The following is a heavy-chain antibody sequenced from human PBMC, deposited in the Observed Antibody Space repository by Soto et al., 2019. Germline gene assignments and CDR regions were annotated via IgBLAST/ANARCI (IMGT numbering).Heavy chain of an antibody. D-gene: IGHD4-17*01. J-gene: IGHJ6*02. CDR3: ARAVTTVTTSLYYYYGMDV. CDR1: GGTFSSYA. Sequence: QVQLVQSGAEVKKPGSSVKVSCKASGGTFSSYAISWVRQAPGQGLEWMGGIIPIFGTANYAQKFQGRVTITADESTSTAYMELSSLRSEDTAVYYCARAVTTVTTSLYYYYGMDVWGQGTTVTVSS. CDR2: IIPIFGTA. V-gene: IGHV1-69*01.